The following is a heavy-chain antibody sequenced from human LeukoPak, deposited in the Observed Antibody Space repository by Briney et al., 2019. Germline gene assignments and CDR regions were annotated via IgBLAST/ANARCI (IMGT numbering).Heavy chain of an antibody. J-gene: IGHJ4*02. CDR2: VKQDGSEK. CDR3: ARDFNWNLDY. D-gene: IGHD1-20*01. V-gene: IGHV3-7*01. Sequence: GGSLSLSCAASGFTFSSYWMSWVRQAPGKGLEWVASVKQDGSEKYSVDSVGGRFTISRDNAKNSLYLQMNSLRAEDTAVYYCARDFNWNLDYWGQGTLVTVSS. CDR1: GFTFSSYW.